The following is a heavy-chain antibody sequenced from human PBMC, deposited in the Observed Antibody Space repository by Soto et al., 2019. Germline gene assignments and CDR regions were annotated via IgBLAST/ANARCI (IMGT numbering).Heavy chain of an antibody. CDR1: GFSLSTSGVG. CDR3: ARGLAARPVFAFDF. D-gene: IGHD6-6*01. J-gene: IGHJ3*01. CDR2: IYWSGDE. Sequence: QGTLKESGPTLVKPTQTLTLTCSFSGFSLSTSGVGVGWIRQPPGKALEWLAHIYWSGDEHYRPSLNSRLSITKDTSKNQVVLTMTNMDPVDTATYYCARGLAARPVFAFDFWGQGTMVTVSS. V-gene: IGHV2-5*01.